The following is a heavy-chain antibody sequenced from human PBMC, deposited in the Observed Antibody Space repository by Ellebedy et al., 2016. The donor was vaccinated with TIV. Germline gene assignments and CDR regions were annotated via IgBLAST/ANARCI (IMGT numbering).Heavy chain of an antibody. CDR3: AKDRAGDFDY. CDR2: ISYDGNNK. CDR1: GFNFGSYG. Sequence: GESLKISCAASGFNFGSYGMHWVRQAPGKGLEWVAVISYDGNNKNYVDSVSGRFTISTHKSKSTLYLQMNSLRVEDTAVYYCAKDRAGDFDYWGQGTLVIVSS. V-gene: IGHV3-30*18. J-gene: IGHJ4*02. D-gene: IGHD3-10*01.